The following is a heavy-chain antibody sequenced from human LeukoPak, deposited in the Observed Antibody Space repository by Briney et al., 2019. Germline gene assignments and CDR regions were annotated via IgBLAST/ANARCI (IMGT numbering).Heavy chain of an antibody. D-gene: IGHD6-6*01. CDR2: ISGSGGSR. V-gene: IGHV3-23*01. J-gene: IGHJ6*02. CDR1: GFTFSSYA. CDR3: ASPIADRQGCYCYGMDV. Sequence: PGGSLRLSCAASGFTFSSYAMSWVRQAPGKGLEWVSGISGSGGSRYYADDVKGRFTISRDNSKNTLYLQINSLRAQDTAVYYCASPIADRQGCYCYGMDVWGQGTTVTVSS.